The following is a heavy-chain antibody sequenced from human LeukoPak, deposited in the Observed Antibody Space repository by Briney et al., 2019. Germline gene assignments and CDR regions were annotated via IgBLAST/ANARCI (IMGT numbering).Heavy chain of an antibody. Sequence: GSLRLSFSTSGFTFSRSLMTWVRQAPGKGLECLSYISGSGTDINYADSVRGRFTISRDNAKNLLYLQMNDLRLEDTAVYYCARTARHLDYWGQGTLVAVSS. CDR3: ARTARHLDY. CDR1: GFTFSRSL. J-gene: IGHJ4*02. CDR2: ISGSGTDI. D-gene: IGHD5-18*01. V-gene: IGHV3-21*05.